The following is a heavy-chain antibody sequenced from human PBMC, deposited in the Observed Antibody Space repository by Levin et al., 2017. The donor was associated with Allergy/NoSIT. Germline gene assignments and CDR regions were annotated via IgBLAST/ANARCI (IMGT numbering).Heavy chain of an antibody. V-gene: IGHV3-7*04. CDR2: IKQDGSEK. CDR1: GFTFSSYW. J-gene: IGHJ6*02. D-gene: IGHD2-15*01. Sequence: LSLTCAASGFTFSSYWMSWVRQAPGKGLEWVANIKQDGSEKYYVDSVKGRFTISRDNAKNSLYLQMNSLRAEDTAVYYCARKYCSGGSCYSYYYYGMDVWGQGTTVTVSS. CDR3: ARKYCSGGSCYSYYYYGMDV.